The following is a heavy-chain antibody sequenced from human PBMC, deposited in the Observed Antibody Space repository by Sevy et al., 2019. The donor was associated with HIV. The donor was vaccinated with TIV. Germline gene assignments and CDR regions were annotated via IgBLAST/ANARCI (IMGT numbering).Heavy chain of an antibody. D-gene: IGHD3-10*01. CDR1: KYSFSDHY. CDR3: ARGFRYRSYWSAVDF. CDR2: INPDNGGT. Sequence: ASVKVSCKASKYSFSDHYIHWVRQAPGQGLEWMGWINPDNGGTNYAQMFQGRVIMTRDTSISTTYMEMSSLGSDDTAVYYCARGFRYRSYWSAVDFWGQGTLVTVSS. V-gene: IGHV1-2*02. J-gene: IGHJ4*02.